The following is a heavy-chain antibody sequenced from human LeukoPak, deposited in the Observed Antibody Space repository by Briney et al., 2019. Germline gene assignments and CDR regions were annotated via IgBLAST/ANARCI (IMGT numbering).Heavy chain of an antibody. D-gene: IGHD4-23*01. J-gene: IGHJ4*02. CDR3: ARRLGGNGGLDY. V-gene: IGHV4-30-4*08. CDR1: GGSINSGDYY. Sequence: SQTLSLTCTVSGGSINSGDYYWTWVRQPPGKSLEWIGYISYTWRTYYNPSLNSRLTISIDTSKNHFSLRLTSVTAADTAVYYCARRLGGNGGLDYWGQGTLVTVSS. CDR2: ISYTWRT.